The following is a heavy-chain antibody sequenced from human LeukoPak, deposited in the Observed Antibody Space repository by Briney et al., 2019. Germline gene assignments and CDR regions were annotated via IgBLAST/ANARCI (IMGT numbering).Heavy chain of an antibody. CDR1: GGSISRYY. D-gene: IGHD6-13*01. J-gene: IGHJ5*02. Sequence: SEILSLTCTVSGGSISRYYWSWIRQPAGKGLEWIGRIYTSGSTNYNPSLKSRVTMSVDTSKNQFSLKLSSVTAADTAVYYCARVGGYSIRFDPWGQGTLVTVSS. CDR3: ARVGGYSIRFDP. CDR2: IYTSGST. V-gene: IGHV4-4*07.